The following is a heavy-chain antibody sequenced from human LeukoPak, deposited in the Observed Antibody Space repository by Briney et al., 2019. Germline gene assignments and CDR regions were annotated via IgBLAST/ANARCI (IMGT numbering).Heavy chain of an antibody. J-gene: IGHJ6*03. Sequence: GGSLRLSCAASGFTFSSYSMNWVRQAPGKGLEWVSFISTSSSYIHSADSVKGRFTISRDNAENSLYLQMNSLRAEDTAVYYCARAAIAAARIYYYMDVWGKGTTVTVSS. D-gene: IGHD6-13*01. CDR3: ARAAIAAARIYYYMDV. CDR1: GFTFSSYS. V-gene: IGHV3-21*01. CDR2: ISTSSSYI.